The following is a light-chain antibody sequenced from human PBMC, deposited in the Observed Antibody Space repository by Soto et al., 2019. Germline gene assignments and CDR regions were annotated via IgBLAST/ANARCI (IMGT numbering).Light chain of an antibody. Sequence: QSVLTQPASVSGSPGQSITISCTGTSSDIGGYNYVSWFQQHPGKAPKLIIYDVNNRPSGVSNRFSGSKSGTTASLAISGLQAEDEAEYFCSSYAGTNTLVLFGGGTKLPS. V-gene: IGLV2-14*01. CDR3: SSYAGTNTLVL. J-gene: IGLJ2*01. CDR2: DVN. CDR1: SSDIGGYNY.